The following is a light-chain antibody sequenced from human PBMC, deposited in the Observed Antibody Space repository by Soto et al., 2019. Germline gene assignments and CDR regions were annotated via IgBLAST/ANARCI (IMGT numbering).Light chain of an antibody. CDR2: DNR. J-gene: IGLJ2*01. Sequence: SYELTQPPSLSVAPGQTARITCGGDNIRSESVHWYQQKPGQAPVLVVYDNRDRPSGVPERFSGSNSGNTATMSISGVEAGDEADYYCQVWPTSSVQCVFGGGTKPTVL. CDR3: QVWPTSSVQCV. V-gene: IGLV3-21*02. CDR1: NIRSES.